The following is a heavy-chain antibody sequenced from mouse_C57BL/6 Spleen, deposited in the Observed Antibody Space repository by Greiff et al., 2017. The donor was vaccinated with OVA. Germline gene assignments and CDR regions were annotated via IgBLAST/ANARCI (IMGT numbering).Heavy chain of an antibody. D-gene: IGHD3-2*02. CDR1: GYTFTSYW. J-gene: IGHJ4*01. CDR3: ARSGASMDY. V-gene: IGHV1-61*01. Sequence: VQLQQPGAELVRPGSSVKLSCKASGYTFTSYWMDWVKQRPGQGLEWIGYIYPSDSETHYNQKFKGKATLTVDKSSSTAYLQRSSLASEDSAVYYSARSGASMDYWGQGTSVTVSS. CDR2: IYPSDSET.